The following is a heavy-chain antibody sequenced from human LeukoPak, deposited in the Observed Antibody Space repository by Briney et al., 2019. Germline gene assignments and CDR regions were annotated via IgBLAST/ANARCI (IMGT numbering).Heavy chain of an antibody. CDR2: ISWNSGSI. Sequence: GRSLRLSCAASGFTFDDYAMHWVRQAPGKGLEWVSGISWNSGSIGYADSVKGRFTISRDNAKNSLYLQMNSLRAEDTAVYYCARDSYGSGSLYYFDYWGQGTLVTVSS. CDR1: GFTFDDYA. J-gene: IGHJ4*02. D-gene: IGHD3-10*01. CDR3: ARDSYGSGSLYYFDY. V-gene: IGHV3-9*01.